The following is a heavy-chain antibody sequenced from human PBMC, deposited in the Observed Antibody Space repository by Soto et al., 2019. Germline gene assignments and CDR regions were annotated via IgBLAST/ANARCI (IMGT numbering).Heavy chain of an antibody. J-gene: IGHJ4*01. CDR1: GYTFSSYA. CDR2: INAGYGNT. CDR3: ARDTGYVTVDF. V-gene: IGHV1-3*01. D-gene: IGHD3-9*01. Sequence: QVHLVQSGAEVRKPGASVKVSCKASGYTFSSYAMHWVRQAPGQRLEWMGWINAGYGNTKSSQKFQDRVTISRDTTASTAYMELTCLISAYTAVYYYARDTGYVTVDFWGHGTVVPVAS.